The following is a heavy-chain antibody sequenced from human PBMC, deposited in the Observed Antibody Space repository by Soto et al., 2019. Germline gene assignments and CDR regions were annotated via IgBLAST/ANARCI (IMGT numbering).Heavy chain of an antibody. CDR2: IFHTGTT. CDR1: GDSISSGYH. V-gene: IGHV4-38-2*02. D-gene: IGHD3-22*01. J-gene: IGHJ5*02. CDR3: ARVGPWVPYYYDSSPYTFENWFDP. Sequence: PSETLSLTCTVSGDSISSGYHWAWIRQPPGMRLEWVASIFHTGTTYYNPSLTSRVTISVDTSKNQFSLKLSSVTAADSAMYYCARVGPWVPYYYDSSPYTFENWFDPWGQGTLVTVSS.